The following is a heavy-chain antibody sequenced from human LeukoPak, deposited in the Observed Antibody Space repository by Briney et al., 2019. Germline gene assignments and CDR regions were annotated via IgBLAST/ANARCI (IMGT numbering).Heavy chain of an antibody. Sequence: SETLSLTCAAYGGSFSGYYWSWIRQPPGKGLEWIGEINHSGSTNYNPSLKSRVTISVDTSKNQFSLKLSSVTAADTAVYYCARASGPGAFGYWGQGTLVTVSS. V-gene: IGHV4-34*01. CDR1: GGSFSGYY. CDR2: INHSGST. CDR3: ARASGPGAFGY. D-gene: IGHD3-10*01. J-gene: IGHJ4*02.